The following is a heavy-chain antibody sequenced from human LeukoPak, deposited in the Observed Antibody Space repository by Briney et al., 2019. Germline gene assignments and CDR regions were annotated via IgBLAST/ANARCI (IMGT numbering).Heavy chain of an antibody. CDR1: EFSVGSNY. V-gene: IGHV3-74*01. D-gene: IGHD4-11*01. CDR2: INSVGSST. CDR3: ARPMTTVYHYYYYMDV. Sequence: SGGSLRLPCAASEFSVGSNYMTWVRQAPGKGLVWVSRINSVGSSTNYADSVEGRFTISRDNTKNTLYLQMNSLRAEDTAVYYCARPMTTVYHYYYYMDVWGKGTTVTVSS. J-gene: IGHJ6*03.